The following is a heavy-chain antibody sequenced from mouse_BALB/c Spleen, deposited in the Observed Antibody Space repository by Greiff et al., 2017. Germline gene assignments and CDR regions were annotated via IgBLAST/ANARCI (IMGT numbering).Heavy chain of an antibody. CDR2: IWAGGST. Sequence: VKLLESGPGLVAPSQSLSLTCTVSGFSLTSYGVHWVRQPPGKGLEWLGVIWAGGSTNYNSALMSRLSISKDNSKSQVFLKMNSLQTDDTAMYYCGCGLGRFDYWGQGTTLTVSS. V-gene: IGHV2-9*02. CDR3: GCGLGRFDY. CDR1: GFSLTSYG. D-gene: IGHD4-1*01. J-gene: IGHJ2*01.